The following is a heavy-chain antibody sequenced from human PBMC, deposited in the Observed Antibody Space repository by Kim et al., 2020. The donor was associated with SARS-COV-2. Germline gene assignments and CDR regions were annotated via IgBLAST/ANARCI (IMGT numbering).Heavy chain of an antibody. Sequence: ADPVKGRFIISRDNPKNTLYLQMNRLRAEDTAVYYCAKEESRLSINWFDPWGQGTLVTVSS. D-gene: IGHD6-6*01. J-gene: IGHJ5*02. CDR3: AKEESRLSINWFDP. V-gene: IGHV3-23*01.